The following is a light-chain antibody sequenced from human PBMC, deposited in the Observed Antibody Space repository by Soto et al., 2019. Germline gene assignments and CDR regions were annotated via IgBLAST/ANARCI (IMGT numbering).Light chain of an antibody. Sequence: EIVLTQSPGTLSLSPGERATLSCRASQSVSSSYLAWYQKKPGQAPRLLIYGASSRATGIPDRFSGSGSGTDFTLTISRLEPDDFAVYYCQQYCSSRYTFGQGTKLEIK. J-gene: IGKJ2*01. CDR2: GAS. CDR1: QSVSSSY. V-gene: IGKV3-20*01. CDR3: QQYCSSRYT.